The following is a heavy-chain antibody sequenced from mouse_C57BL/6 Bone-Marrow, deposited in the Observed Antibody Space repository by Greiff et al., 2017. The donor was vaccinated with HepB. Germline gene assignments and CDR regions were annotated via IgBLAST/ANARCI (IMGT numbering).Heavy chain of an antibody. CDR2: IDPANGNT. CDR3: ARYDGYSWYFDV. CDR1: GFNIKNTY. D-gene: IGHD2-3*01. J-gene: IGHJ1*03. V-gene: IGHV14-3*01. Sequence: EVKLMESVAELVRPGASVKLSCTASGFNIKNTYMHWVKQRPEQGLEWIGRIDPANGNTKYAPKFQGKATITADTSSNTAYLQLSSLTSVDTSIYYCARYDGYSWYFDVWGTGTTVTVSS.